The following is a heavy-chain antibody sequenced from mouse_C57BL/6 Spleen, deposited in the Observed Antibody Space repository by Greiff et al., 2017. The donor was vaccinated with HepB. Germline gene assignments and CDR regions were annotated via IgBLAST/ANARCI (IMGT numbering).Heavy chain of an antibody. V-gene: IGHV3-1*01. D-gene: IGHD1-1*01. Sequence: VQLQQSGPGMVKPSQSLSLTCTVTGYSITSGYDWHWIRHFPGNKLEWMGYISYSGSTNYNPSLKSRISITHDTSKNHFFLKLNSVTTEDTATYYCARGYQDFDVWGTGTTVTVSS. CDR1: GYSITSGYD. CDR3: ARGYQDFDV. CDR2: ISYSGST. J-gene: IGHJ1*03.